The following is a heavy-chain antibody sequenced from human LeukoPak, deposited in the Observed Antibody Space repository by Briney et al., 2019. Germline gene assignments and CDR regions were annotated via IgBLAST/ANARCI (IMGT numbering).Heavy chain of an antibody. D-gene: IGHD3-10*01. CDR1: GFTFSSYW. V-gene: IGHV3-7*01. Sequence: GGSLRLSCAASGFTFSSYWMSWVRQAPGKGLEWVANIKQDGSEIYYVDSVKGRFSISRDESKNMLYLQMNSLRTEDTAMYYCARGPGSGTGGMDVWGQGTTVTVSS. CDR3: ARGPGSGTGGMDV. J-gene: IGHJ6*02. CDR2: IKQDGSEI.